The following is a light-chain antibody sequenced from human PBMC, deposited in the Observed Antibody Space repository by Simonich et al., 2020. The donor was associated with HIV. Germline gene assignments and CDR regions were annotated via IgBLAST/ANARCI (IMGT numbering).Light chain of an antibody. CDR3: GTWDSSLSAGV. CDR1: SSNIGNNY. Sequence: QSVLTQPPSVSAAPGQKVTISCSGSSSNIGNNYVSWYQQLPGTAPKLIIYDNNKRPPGIPNRFSGSKSGTSATLGITGLQTGDEADYYCGTWDSSLSAGVFGGGTKLTVL. V-gene: IGLV1-51*01. J-gene: IGLJ3*02. CDR2: DNN.